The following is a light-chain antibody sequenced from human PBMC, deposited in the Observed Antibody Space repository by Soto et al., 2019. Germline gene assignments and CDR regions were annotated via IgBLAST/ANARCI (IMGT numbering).Light chain of an antibody. CDR3: QQSYSTLTWT. CDR2: AAS. Sequence: DIQMTQSPSSLSASVGDRVTITCRASQSISSYLNWYRQKPGKAPELLIYAASTLQSGVPSRFSGSGSGTDFTLTISSLQPEDFATYYCQQSYSTLTWTFGQGTKVEI. V-gene: IGKV1-39*01. CDR1: QSISSY. J-gene: IGKJ1*01.